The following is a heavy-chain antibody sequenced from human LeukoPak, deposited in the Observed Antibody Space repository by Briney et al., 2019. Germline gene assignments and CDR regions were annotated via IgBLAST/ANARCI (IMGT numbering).Heavy chain of an antibody. V-gene: IGHV4-59*08. D-gene: IGHD3-22*01. CDR1: GGSISGLY. Sequence: SETLSLTCTVSGGSISGLYWSWIRQPPGKGLEWIGYIYYSGSTNYNPSLKSRVTISVDTSKNQFSLKLSSVTAADTAVYYCARRGYYDSSGYYAHWGQGTLVTVSS. CDR2: IYYSGST. CDR3: ARRGYYDSSGYYAH. J-gene: IGHJ4*02.